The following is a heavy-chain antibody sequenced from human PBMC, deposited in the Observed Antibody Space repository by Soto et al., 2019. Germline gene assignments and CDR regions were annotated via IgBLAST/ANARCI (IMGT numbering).Heavy chain of an antibody. Sequence: GGSLRLSCAASGFTFSSYAMSWVRQAPGKGLEWVSAISGSGGSTYYADSVKGRFTISRDNSKNTLYLQMNSLRAEDTAVYYCEISSSEYYYYYYMDAWGKGTTVTVSS. J-gene: IGHJ6*03. CDR1: GFTFSSYA. CDR3: EISSSEYYYYYYMDA. V-gene: IGHV3-23*01. D-gene: IGHD6-6*01. CDR2: ISGSGGST.